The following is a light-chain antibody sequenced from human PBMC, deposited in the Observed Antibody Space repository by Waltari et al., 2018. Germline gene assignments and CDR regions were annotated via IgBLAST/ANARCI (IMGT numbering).Light chain of an antibody. Sequence: QSVLTQPHSPSVTPGQRVPLSCSGTSSTTGPSYVSWYQLPPGPAPKLLIYKHGHRPSGVPDRFSASKSGTSASLAISGLRSEDEADYYCAAWDDSLSGVIFGGGTKLTVL. V-gene: IGLV1-47*01. J-gene: IGLJ2*01. CDR2: KHG. CDR1: SSTTGPSY. CDR3: AAWDDSLSGVI.